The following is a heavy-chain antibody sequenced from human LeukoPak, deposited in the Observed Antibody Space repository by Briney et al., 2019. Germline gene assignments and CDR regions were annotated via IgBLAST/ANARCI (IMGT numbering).Heavy chain of an antibody. CDR3: ARGGIVPDY. V-gene: IGHV3-48*03. Sequence: QPGGSLRLSCAASGFTFSSYEMNWVRQAPGKGLGWVSYISNSGSTIYYADSVKGRFTMSRDNAKYSLYLQMNSLRAEDTAVYYCARGGIVPDYWGQGTLVTVSS. CDR2: ISNSGSTI. CDR1: GFTFSSYE. D-gene: IGHD2-8*01. J-gene: IGHJ4*02.